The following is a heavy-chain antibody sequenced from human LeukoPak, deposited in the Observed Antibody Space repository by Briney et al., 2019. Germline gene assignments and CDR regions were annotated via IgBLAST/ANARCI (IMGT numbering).Heavy chain of an antibody. CDR3: ARDSRKYCSGGSCYASGDY. V-gene: IGHV4-4*02. Sequence: PSGTLSLTCAVSGGSISSSNWWSWVRQPPGKGLEWIGEIYHSGSTNYNPSLRSRVTISVDKSKNQFSLKLSSVTAADTAVYYCARDSRKYCSGGSCYASGDYWGQGTLVTVSS. D-gene: IGHD2-15*01. CDR1: GGSISSSNW. J-gene: IGHJ4*02. CDR2: IYHSGST.